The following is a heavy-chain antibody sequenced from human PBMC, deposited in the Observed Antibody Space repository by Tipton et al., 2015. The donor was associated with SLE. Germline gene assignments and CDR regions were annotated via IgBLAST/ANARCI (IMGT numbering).Heavy chain of an antibody. CDR2: ISSSSSYI. J-gene: IGHJ4*02. D-gene: IGHD6-13*01. Sequence: SLRLSCSASGFTFSSYAVHWVRQAPGKGLEWVSSISSSSSYIYYADSVKGRFTISRDNAKNSLYLQMNSLRAEDTAVYYCARYLQQPLALDYWGQGTLVTVSS. CDR1: GFTFSSYA. V-gene: IGHV3-21*01. CDR3: ARYLQQPLALDY.